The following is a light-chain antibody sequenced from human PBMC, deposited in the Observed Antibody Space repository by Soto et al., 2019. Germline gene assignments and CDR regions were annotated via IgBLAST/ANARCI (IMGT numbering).Light chain of an antibody. CDR2: ATS. V-gene: IGKV3-15*01. CDR1: QSVGNN. CDR3: QQYGDWPLT. Sequence: EIVLTQSPATLSVSPGERATLSCRASQSVGNNFAWYQQKPGQAPRLLIFATSTRATGVPARFSGSGSGTEFTLTISSLQSEDFAVYYCQQYGDWPLTFGGGAKVEFE. J-gene: IGKJ4*01.